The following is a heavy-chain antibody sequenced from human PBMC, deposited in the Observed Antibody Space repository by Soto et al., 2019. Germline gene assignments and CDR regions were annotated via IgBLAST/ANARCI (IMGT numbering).Heavy chain of an antibody. CDR1: GFSLNDYG. D-gene: IGHD3-22*01. V-gene: IGHV3-30*18. CDR3: AKSNRGAYDTPDF. J-gene: IGHJ4*02. Sequence: LRLSCAASGFSLNDYGMHWVRQPPGKGLEWVADISYDGRNKYYTDSVRGRFTISRDISKGTLYLQMNSLRPEDTAVYYCAKSNRGAYDTPDFWGQGTPVTVSS. CDR2: ISYDGRNK.